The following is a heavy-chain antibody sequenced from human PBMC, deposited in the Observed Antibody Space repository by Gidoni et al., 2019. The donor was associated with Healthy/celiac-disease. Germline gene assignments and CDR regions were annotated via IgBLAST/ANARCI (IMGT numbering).Heavy chain of an antibody. V-gene: IGHV3-33*01. D-gene: IGHD6-19*01. J-gene: IGHJ2*01. CDR2: IWYDGSNK. CDR3: ARDPGWWQWRYHWYFDL. Sequence: SSYGMHWVRQAPGKGLEWVAVIWYDGSNKYYADSVKGRFTISRDNSKNTLYLQMNSLRAEDTAVYYCARDPGWWQWRYHWYFDLWGRGTLVTVSS. CDR1: SSYG.